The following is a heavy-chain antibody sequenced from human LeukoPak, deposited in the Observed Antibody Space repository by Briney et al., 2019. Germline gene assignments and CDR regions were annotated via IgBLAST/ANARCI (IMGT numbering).Heavy chain of an antibody. CDR2: INANSGTT. D-gene: IGHD6-19*01. CDR1: GFTFSSNA. CDR3: ANPISGGLAVTADWFHP. V-gene: IGHV3-23*01. J-gene: IGHJ5*01. Sequence: GGSLRLSCGASGFTFSSNAMSWVRQPPGKGLEWVSTINANSGTTSYAASVRGRFTISRDNSKKTPYLQVNTLRADDTAAYSCANPISGGLAVTADWFHPWGQGTLVVVSS.